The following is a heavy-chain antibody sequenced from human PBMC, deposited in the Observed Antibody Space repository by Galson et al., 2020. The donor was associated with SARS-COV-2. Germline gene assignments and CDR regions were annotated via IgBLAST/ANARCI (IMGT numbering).Heavy chain of an antibody. CDR3: ARPNGDYNSGWWYYHGVDV. J-gene: IGHJ6*02. V-gene: IGHV3-30*03. CDR1: GFTFSSYA. D-gene: IGHD6-19*01. CDR2: ISYEGSTQ. Sequence: GESLKISCVASGFTFSSYAMHWVRQAPGKGLEWVAVISYEGSTQYYADSVKGRFTISRDNSKNTLCLQMISLRTEDTAVYYCARPNGDYNSGWWYYHGVDVWGQGTTVTVSS.